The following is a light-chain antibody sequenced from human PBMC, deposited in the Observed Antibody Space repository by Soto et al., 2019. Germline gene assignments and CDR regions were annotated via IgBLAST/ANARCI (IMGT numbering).Light chain of an antibody. CDR2: GAS. V-gene: IGKV3-15*01. CDR1: QSVNDN. CDR3: QQYNNWPPLT. J-gene: IGKJ4*01. Sequence: EIVMTQSPATLSVSPGERATLSFRATQSVNDNLAWYQQKPGQAPRLLIYGASIRATGIPARFSGGGSGTDFTLTISSLRSEDFAVYYCQQYNNWPPLTFGGGTKVEIK.